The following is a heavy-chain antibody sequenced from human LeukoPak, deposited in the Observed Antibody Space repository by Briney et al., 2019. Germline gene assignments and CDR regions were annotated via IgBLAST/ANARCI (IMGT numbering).Heavy chain of an antibody. CDR1: GYTFTSYY. J-gene: IGHJ3*02. V-gene: IGHV1-46*01. Sequence: ASVKVSCKASGYTFTSYYMHWVRQAPGQGLEWMGIINPSGGSTSYAQKFQGRVTMTRDTSTSTVYMELSSLRSEDTAVYYCASASSIAVAGEDAFDIWGQGTMVTVSS. CDR2: INPSGGST. CDR3: ASASSIAVAGEDAFDI. D-gene: IGHD6-19*01.